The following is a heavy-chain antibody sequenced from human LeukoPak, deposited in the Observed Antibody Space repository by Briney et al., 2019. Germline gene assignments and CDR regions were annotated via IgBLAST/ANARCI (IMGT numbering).Heavy chain of an antibody. Sequence: GASVKVSCKTSGYTFTDYGITWVRQAPGQGLEWMGWISGYNGDTNYARKLQGRVTMTTDTSTSTAYMQLRSLRSDDTAVYYCSREIPSNWCYLDSWGQGTLITVSS. CDR3: SREIPSNWCYLDS. CDR1: GYTFTDYG. J-gene: IGHJ4*02. CDR2: ISGYNGDT. V-gene: IGHV1-18*01. D-gene: IGHD1-20*01.